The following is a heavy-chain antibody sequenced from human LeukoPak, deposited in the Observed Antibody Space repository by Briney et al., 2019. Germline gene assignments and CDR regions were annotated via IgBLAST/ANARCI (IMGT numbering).Heavy chain of an antibody. V-gene: IGHV1-69*13. CDR2: IIPIFGTV. CDR1: GGTFSSYG. CDR3: ARGGGWLGDGGGY. D-gene: IGHD3-10*01. Sequence: GASVKVSCKASGGTFSSYGISWVRQAPGQGLEWMGGIIPIFGTVNYAERFQGRVTITADESTSTAYMELSSLRSEDTAVYYCARGGGWLGDGGGYWGQGTLVTVSS. J-gene: IGHJ4*02.